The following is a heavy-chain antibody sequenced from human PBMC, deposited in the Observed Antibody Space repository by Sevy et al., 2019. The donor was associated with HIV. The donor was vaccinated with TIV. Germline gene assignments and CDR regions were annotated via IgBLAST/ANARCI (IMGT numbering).Heavy chain of an antibody. CDR2: ISYDGSKR. CDR3: ARVDANYDKGFDP. CDR1: GFTFSIYA. V-gene: IGHV3-30*04. J-gene: IGHJ5*02. D-gene: IGHD3-22*01. Sequence: GGSLRLSCAASGFTFSIYATHWVRQAPGKGLEWVAVISYDGSKRYYVDSVKGRFTISRDNAKNSLYMQMNSLRAEDTAVYYCARVDANYDKGFDPWGQGTLVTVSS.